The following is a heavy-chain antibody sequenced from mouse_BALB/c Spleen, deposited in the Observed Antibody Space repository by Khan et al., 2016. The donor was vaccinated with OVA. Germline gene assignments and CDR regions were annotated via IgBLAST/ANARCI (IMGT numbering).Heavy chain of an antibody. V-gene: IGHV9-3-1*01. D-gene: IGHD1-1*01. J-gene: IGHJ4*01. CDR1: GYIFTNYG. CDR2: INTYTGEP. CDR3: ARTLYGSGYDYAMDY. Sequence: QIQLVQSGPELKKPGETVKISCKASGYIFTNYGMTWVKQAPGKGLKWMGWINTYTGEPTYADDFKGRLAFSLETSANTAYLQINNLKNEDTATYFCARTLYGSGYDYAMDYWGQGTSVTVSS.